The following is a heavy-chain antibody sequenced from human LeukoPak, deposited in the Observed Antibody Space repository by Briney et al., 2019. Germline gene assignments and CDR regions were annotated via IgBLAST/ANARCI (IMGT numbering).Heavy chain of an antibody. J-gene: IGHJ3*02. CDR3: ARESYCSGGSCYSGRAFDI. Sequence: GGSLRLSCEASGFTFSSYWMHWVRQAPGKGLVWVSRIKSDGSNTYYADSVKGRFTISRDNAKNTLYLQMNSLRAEDTAVYYCARESYCSGGSCYSGRAFDIWDQGTMVTVSS. D-gene: IGHD2-15*01. CDR2: IKSDGSNT. V-gene: IGHV3-74*01. CDR1: GFTFSSYW.